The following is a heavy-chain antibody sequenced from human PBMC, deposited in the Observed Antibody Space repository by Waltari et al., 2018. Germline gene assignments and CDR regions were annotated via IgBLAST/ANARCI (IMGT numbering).Heavy chain of an antibody. J-gene: IGHJ4*02. Sequence: EVQLVESGGGLVKPGGSLRLSCAASGFTFSSYSMNWVRQAPGKGLGWVSTISSSSSYIYYADSVKGRFTISRDNAKNSLYLQMNSLRAEDTAVYYCARDEYDSSGPDYWGQGTLVTVSS. CDR1: GFTFSSYS. V-gene: IGHV3-21*01. D-gene: IGHD3-22*01. CDR2: ISSSSSYI. CDR3: ARDEYDSSGPDY.